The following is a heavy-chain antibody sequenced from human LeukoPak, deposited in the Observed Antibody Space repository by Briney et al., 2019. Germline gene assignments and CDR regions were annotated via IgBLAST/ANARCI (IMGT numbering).Heavy chain of an antibody. J-gene: IGHJ6*03. CDR3: AKNGDRGAYCSGGTCYPYYYYYMDV. CDR1: GFTFSTYA. V-gene: IGHV3-23*01. CDR2: ISASGGTT. D-gene: IGHD2-15*01. Sequence: PGGSLGLSCAASGFTFSTYAMTWVRQAPGKGLEWVSAISASGGTTYYADSVKGHFTISRDNSKNTLYLQMNSLSAEDTAVYYCAKNGDRGAYCSGGTCYPYYYYYMDVWGKGTTVTISS.